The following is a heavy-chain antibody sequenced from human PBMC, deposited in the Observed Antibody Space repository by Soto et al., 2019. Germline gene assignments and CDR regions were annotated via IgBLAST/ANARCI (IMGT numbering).Heavy chain of an antibody. V-gene: IGHV4-4*07. CDR3: ARDIGSYAYGEGY. J-gene: IGHJ4*02. D-gene: IGHD3-10*01. CDR1: GGSINSYW. CDR2: VYSSGTT. Sequence: QVQLQESGPGLVKPSETLSPTCNVSGGSINSYWWSWIRQPAGKGLEWIGRVYSSGTTDYNPSLNSRVTMSIETSKNQFSLKLSSVTAADTAVYYCARDIGSYAYGEGYWGQGIQVTVSS.